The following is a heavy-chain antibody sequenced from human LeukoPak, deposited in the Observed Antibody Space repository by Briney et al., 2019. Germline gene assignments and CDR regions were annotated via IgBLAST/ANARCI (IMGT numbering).Heavy chain of an antibody. J-gene: IGHJ3*01. CDR2: INSDGSEG. Sequence: VGSLRLSCAVSGFTFSGFWMSWSRQAPGKGLEWVASINSDGSEGYYADVVKGRFTISRDNAKSSLYLQINSLRAEDTAVYYCARSSYSSSSSVWGQGTMVTVSS. CDR1: GFTFSGFW. CDR3: ARSSYSSSSSV. V-gene: IGHV3-7*03. D-gene: IGHD6-6*01.